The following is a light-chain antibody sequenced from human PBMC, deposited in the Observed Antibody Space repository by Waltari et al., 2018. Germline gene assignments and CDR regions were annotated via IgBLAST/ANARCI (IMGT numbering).Light chain of an antibody. CDR2: EGC. CDR3: CSYAGSSPYV. Sequence: QSALTQPASVSGSPGQSTTISRTGTSSDVGSYNLVSWYQQHPGKAPKLMIYEGCKRPSGVSNRFSGSKAGNTASLTISGLQAEDEADYYCCSYAGSSPYVFGTGTKVTVL. V-gene: IGLV2-23*01. J-gene: IGLJ1*01. CDR1: SSDVGSYNL.